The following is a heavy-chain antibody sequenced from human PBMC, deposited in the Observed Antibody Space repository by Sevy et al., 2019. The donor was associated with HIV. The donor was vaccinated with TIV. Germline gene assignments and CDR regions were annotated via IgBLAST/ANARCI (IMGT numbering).Heavy chain of an antibody. CDR3: CSLLRVPFDY. Sequence: GGSLRLSCAVSGFNFSVSAMHWVRQASGKGLEWLGRIRSKANNYATAYSTSVKGRFTMSRDDSKSTAYLQMNSLKSEDTALYDCCSLLRVPFDYWGQGALVSVSS. CDR2: IRSKANNYAT. D-gene: IGHD3-10*01. V-gene: IGHV3-73*01. CDR1: GFNFSVSA. J-gene: IGHJ4*02.